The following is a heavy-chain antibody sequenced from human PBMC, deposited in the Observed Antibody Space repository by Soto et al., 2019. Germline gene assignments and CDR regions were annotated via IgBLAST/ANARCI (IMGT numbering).Heavy chain of an antibody. Sequence: SVKVYCKASGGTFSSYDISWVRQAPGQGLEWMGGIIPIFGTANYAQKFQGRVTITADESTSTAYMELSSLRSEDTAVYYCARMDLGPAAAVYWGQGTLVTVSS. J-gene: IGHJ4*02. CDR3: ARMDLGPAAAVY. CDR2: IIPIFGTA. V-gene: IGHV1-69*13. D-gene: IGHD6-13*01. CDR1: GGTFSSYD.